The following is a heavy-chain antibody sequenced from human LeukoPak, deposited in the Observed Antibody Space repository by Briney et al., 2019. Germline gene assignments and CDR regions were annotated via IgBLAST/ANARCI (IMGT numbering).Heavy chain of an antibody. CDR3: ARRGYDILTGEKEYY. V-gene: IGHV4-34*01. CDR2: INHRGIA. D-gene: IGHD3-9*01. CDR1: VGSLRVDY. J-gene: IGHJ4*02. Sequence: SETLSLTCAVYVGSLRVDYWSWIRQPPEKGLECIGEINHRGIANYNPSLKSRVSISVDRFSNQFSLNLNSVTASDTAVYFCARRGYDILTGEKEYYWGQGTLVTVSS.